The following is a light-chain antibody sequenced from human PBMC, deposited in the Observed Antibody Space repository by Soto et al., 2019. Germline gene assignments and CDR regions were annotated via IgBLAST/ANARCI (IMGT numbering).Light chain of an antibody. CDR1: TSDVGGYNS. J-gene: IGLJ1*01. Sequence: QSVLTQPASVYGSPGQSITISCTGTTSDVGGYNSVSWYQQRPGKVPRLIIYEVSNRPSGVSNRFSGSKSGNTAFLAISGLQADDEADYYCRSYTTSSAYVFGTGTKVTVL. CDR3: RSYTTSSAYV. V-gene: IGLV2-14*01. CDR2: EVS.